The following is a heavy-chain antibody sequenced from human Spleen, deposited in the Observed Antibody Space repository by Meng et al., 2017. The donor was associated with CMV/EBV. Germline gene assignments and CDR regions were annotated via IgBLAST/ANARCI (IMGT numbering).Heavy chain of an antibody. Sequence: GGSLRLSCTASGFTFSSYGMHWVRQAPGRGLDWVAFVRYDGSNKYYADSVKGRFTISRDNSKNTLYLQMNRLRAEDTAVYYCARDPGGYDWVSPLDYWGQGTLVTVSS. CDR1: GFTFSSYG. CDR3: ARDPGGYDWVSPLDY. D-gene: IGHD3-16*01. CDR2: VRYDGSNK. J-gene: IGHJ4*02. V-gene: IGHV3-30*02.